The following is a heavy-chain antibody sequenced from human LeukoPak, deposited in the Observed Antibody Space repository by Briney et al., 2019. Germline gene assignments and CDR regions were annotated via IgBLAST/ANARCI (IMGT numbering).Heavy chain of an antibody. CDR2: ISSSSSYI. V-gene: IGHV3-21*01. Sequence: GGSLRLSCAASGFTFSSYSMNWVRQAPGKGLEWVSSISSSSSYIYYADSVKGRFTISRDNAKNSLYLQTNSLRAEDTAVYYCARGARNSFDYWGQGTLVTVSS. D-gene: IGHD4-23*01. CDR3: ARGARNSFDY. CDR1: GFTFSSYS. J-gene: IGHJ4*02.